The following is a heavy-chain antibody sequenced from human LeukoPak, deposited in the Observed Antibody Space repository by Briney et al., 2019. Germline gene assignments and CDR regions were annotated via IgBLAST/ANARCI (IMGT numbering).Heavy chain of an antibody. V-gene: IGHV3-48*01. CDR1: GFTFSSYG. CDR2: ISSSGSTI. D-gene: IGHD2-2*01. J-gene: IGHJ6*03. Sequence: PRGSLRLSCAASGFTFSSYGMSWVRQAPGKGLEWVSYISSSGSTIYYADSVKGRFTISRDNSKNTLYLQMNSLRAEDTAVFYCAKDHCSSSRCYDGGFYYYYMDVWGKGTTVTISS. CDR3: AKDHCSSSRCYDGGFYYYYMDV.